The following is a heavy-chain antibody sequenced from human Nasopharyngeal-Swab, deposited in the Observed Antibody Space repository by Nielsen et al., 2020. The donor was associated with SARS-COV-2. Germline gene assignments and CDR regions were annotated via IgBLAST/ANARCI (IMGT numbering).Heavy chain of an antibody. CDR2: INHSGST. Sequence: VRQMPGKGLEWIGEINHSGSTNYNPSLKSRVTISVDTSKNQFSLKLSSVTAADTAVYYCARGPQLLYSSGRLTKKNAFDIWGQGTMVTVSS. V-gene: IGHV4-34*01. CDR3: ARGPQLLYSSGRLTKKNAFDI. D-gene: IGHD6-19*01. J-gene: IGHJ3*02.